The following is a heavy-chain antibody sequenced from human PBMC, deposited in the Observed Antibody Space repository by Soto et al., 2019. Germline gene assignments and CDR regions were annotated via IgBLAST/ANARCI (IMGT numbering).Heavy chain of an antibody. V-gene: IGHV1-69*13. Sequence: ASVKVSCKASGGTFSSYAISWVRQAPGQGLEWMGGIIPIFGTANYAQKFQGRVTITADESTSTAYMELSSLRSEDTAVYYCARVSVEYGSGSYYNVYYYYYGMDVWGQGTTVTVSS. CDR3: ARVSVEYGSGSYYNVYYYYYGMDV. D-gene: IGHD3-10*01. CDR2: IIPIFGTA. CDR1: GGTFSSYA. J-gene: IGHJ6*02.